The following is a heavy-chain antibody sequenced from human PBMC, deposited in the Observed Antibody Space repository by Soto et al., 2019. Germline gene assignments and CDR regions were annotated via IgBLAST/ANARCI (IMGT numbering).Heavy chain of an antibody. CDR1: GGSISSYY. CDR3: ARDRGSRDYYGSGNYYYGMDG. D-gene: IGHD3-10*01. J-gene: IGHJ6*02. Sequence: SETLSLTCTVSGGSISSYYWSWIRQPPGKGLEWIGYIYYSGSTNYNPSLKSRVTISVDTSKNQFSLKLSSVTAADTAVYYCARDRGSRDYYGSGNYYYGMDGWGQGTTVTVSS. V-gene: IGHV4-59*01. CDR2: IYYSGST.